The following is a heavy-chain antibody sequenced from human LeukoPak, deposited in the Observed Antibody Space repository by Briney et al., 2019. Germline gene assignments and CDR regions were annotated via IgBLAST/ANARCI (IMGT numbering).Heavy chain of an antibody. CDR2: ISHDGMNA. D-gene: IGHD6-19*01. J-gene: IGHJ5*02. CDR1: GLHFSGTA. Sequence: QPGGFLRLSCAASGLHFSGTAMSWVRQAPGKGLEWVSAISHDGMNAYYADSVKGRFTISRDNSKKTVSLEMSSLTAADTGVYYCAKDGAQYSSGPECDPRGQGALVTVSP. V-gene: IGHV3-23*01. CDR3: AKDGAQYSSGPECDP.